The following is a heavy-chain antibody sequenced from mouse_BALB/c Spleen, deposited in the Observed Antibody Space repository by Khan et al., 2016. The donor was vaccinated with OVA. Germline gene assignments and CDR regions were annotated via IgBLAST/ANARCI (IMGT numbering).Heavy chain of an antibody. J-gene: IGHJ1*01. CDR2: ISHKTYGYTT. D-gene: IGHD1-1*01. Sequence: EVELVESGGGLVQPGGSLRLSCAISGFTSTDYYMNWVRQPPGKALEWLAFISHKTYGYTTEYSASVKGRFTISRDNSQSILYFQMNTLRPEDSATYYCARAIYGSSWYLDVWGAGTTVTVSS. CDR1: GFTSTDYY. CDR3: ARAIYGSSWYLDV. V-gene: IGHV7-3*02.